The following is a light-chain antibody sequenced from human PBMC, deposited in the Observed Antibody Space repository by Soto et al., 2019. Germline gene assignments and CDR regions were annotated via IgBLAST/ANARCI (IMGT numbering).Light chain of an antibody. V-gene: IGKV1-5*03. Sequence: DIQMTQSPSTLSASVGDRVTITCRASQSISSWLAWYQQKPGKAPKLLIYKASSLESGVPSRFSGSGSGTTFTLTISSLQADDFATYYCQQYNSYSPWTFGQGTKVEIK. J-gene: IGKJ1*01. CDR3: QQYNSYSPWT. CDR1: QSISSW. CDR2: KAS.